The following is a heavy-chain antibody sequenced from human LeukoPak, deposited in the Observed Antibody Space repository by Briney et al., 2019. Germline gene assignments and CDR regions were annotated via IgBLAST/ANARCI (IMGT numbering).Heavy chain of an antibody. J-gene: IGHJ4*02. V-gene: IGHV4-34*01. CDR3: ASTIGSLLWFGELLPRTYDY. Sequence: SETLSLTCAVYGGSFSGYYWSWIRQPPRKGLEWIWEINHSGSTNYNPSLKSRVTISVDTSKNQFSLKLSSVTAADTAVYYCASTIGSLLWFGELLPRTYDYWGQGTLVTVSS. CDR2: INHSGST. CDR1: GGSFSGYY. D-gene: IGHD3-10*01.